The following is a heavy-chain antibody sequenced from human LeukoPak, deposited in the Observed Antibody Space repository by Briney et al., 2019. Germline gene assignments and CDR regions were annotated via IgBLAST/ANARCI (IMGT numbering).Heavy chain of an antibody. CDR2: ISGTGGST. V-gene: IGHV3-23*01. J-gene: IGHJ4*02. Sequence: PGGSLRLSCAASGFTLRNYAMSWVRQAPGKGLEWVSFISGTGGSTYYADSVKGRFTISRDNSQNTLYLQMNSPRAEDTAVYFCAKVGVAGSSYYFDYWGQGTLVTVSS. D-gene: IGHD6-19*01. CDR1: GFTLRNYA. CDR3: AKVGVAGSSYYFDY.